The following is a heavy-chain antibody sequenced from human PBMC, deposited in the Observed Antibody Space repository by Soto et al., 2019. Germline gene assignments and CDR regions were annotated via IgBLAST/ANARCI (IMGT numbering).Heavy chain of an antibody. V-gene: IGHV1-46*01. CDR3: ARDWMVVVAATRELVDV. CDR2: INPSGGST. J-gene: IGHJ6*02. CDR1: GYTFTSYY. D-gene: IGHD2-15*01. Sequence: ASVKVSCKASGYTFTSYYMHWVRQAPGQGLEWMGIINPSGGSTSYAQKFQGRVTMTRDTSTSTVYMELSSLRSEDTAVYYCARDWMVVVAATRELVDVWGQGTTVTVSS.